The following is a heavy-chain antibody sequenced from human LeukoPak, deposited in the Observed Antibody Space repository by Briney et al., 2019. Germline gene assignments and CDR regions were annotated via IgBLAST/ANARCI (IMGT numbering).Heavy chain of an antibody. CDR2: ISAYNGNT. V-gene: IGHV1-18*01. D-gene: IGHD6-13*01. CDR3: ARSGIAAADTDFDY. Sequence: ASVKVSCKASGYTFTSYGISWLRQAPGQGLEWMGWISAYNGNTNYAQKLQGRVTMTTDTSTSTAYMELRSLRSDDTAVYYCARSGIAAADTDFDYWGQGTLVTVSS. CDR1: GYTFTSYG. J-gene: IGHJ4*02.